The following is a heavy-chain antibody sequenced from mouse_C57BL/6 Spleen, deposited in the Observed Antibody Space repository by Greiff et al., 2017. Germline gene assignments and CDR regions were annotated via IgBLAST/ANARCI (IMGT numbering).Heavy chain of an antibody. Sequence: EVKLVESEGGLVQPGSSMKLSCTASGFTFSDYYMAWVRQVPEKGLEWVANINYDGSSTYYMDSLKSRFIISRDNAKNIPYLQMSSLKSEDTATYYCAREGDGYYLYAMDYWGQGTSVTVSS. CDR3: AREGDGYYLYAMDY. J-gene: IGHJ4*01. CDR2: INYDGSST. V-gene: IGHV5-16*01. CDR1: GFTFSDYY. D-gene: IGHD2-3*01.